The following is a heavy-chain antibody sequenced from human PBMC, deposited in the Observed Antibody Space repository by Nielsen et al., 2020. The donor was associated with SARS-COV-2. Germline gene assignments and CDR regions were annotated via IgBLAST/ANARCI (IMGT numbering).Heavy chain of an antibody. V-gene: IGHV3-38-3*01. CDR1: GFTVSSNE. Sequence: GGSLRLSCAASGFTVSSNEMSWVRQAPGKGLEWVSSISGGSTYYADSVKGRFTISRDNAKNSLYLQMNSLRAEDTAVYYCARAHYGDYLRYFDYWGQGTLVTVSS. CDR2: ISGGST. CDR3: ARAHYGDYLRYFDY. J-gene: IGHJ4*02. D-gene: IGHD4-17*01.